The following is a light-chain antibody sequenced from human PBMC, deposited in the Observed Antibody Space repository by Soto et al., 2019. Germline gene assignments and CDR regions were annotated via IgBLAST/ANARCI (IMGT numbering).Light chain of an antibody. Sequence: DIQLTQSPSFLSASEGDRVTIACRASQGIRNLLAWYQQKPGKAPKLLISFASTLQSGVPSRFTGSGSGTEFTLTISSLQPEDFATYYCQQFNSYPRTFGQGTKVDIK. CDR3: QQFNSYPRT. CDR2: FAS. V-gene: IGKV1-9*01. J-gene: IGKJ1*01. CDR1: QGIRNL.